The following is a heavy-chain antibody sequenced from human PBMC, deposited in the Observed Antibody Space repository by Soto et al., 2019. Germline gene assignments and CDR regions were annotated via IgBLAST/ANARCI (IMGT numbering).Heavy chain of an antibody. CDR1: KFTITSYW. V-gene: IGHV3-74*01. D-gene: IGHD3-16*01. CDR3: AGGVSRGYVLRGLDV. CDR2: INSDGSSI. Sequence: EVQLVESGGGLVQPGGSVRLSCAASKFTITSYWMHWVRQAPGKGLVWVSRINSDGSSISYADAVKGRFTISRDNAKKKLYHQINSPKVADTAVYYCAGGVSRGYVLRGLDVWGQGTTVTVFS. J-gene: IGHJ6*02.